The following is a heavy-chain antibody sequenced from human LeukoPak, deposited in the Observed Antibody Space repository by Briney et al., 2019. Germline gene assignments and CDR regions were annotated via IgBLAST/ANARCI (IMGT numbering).Heavy chain of an antibody. CDR1: GFTFSSYG. CDR2: IWYDGSNK. D-gene: IGHD5-24*01. J-gene: IGHJ4*02. Sequence: PGRSLRLSCAASGFTFSSYGMHWVRQAPGKGLEWVAVIWYDGSNKYYADSVKGRFTISRDNSKNTLYLQMYSLRAEDTAVYYCAKDLRDGYNLNYYFDYWGQGTLVTVSS. V-gene: IGHV3-33*06. CDR3: AKDLRDGYNLNYYFDY.